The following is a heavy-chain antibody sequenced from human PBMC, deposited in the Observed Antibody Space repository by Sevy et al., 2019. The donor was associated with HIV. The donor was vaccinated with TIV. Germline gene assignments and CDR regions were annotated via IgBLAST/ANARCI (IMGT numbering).Heavy chain of an antibody. J-gene: IGHJ6*03. Sequence: SETLSLTCTVSGASITNYYWSWIRQPAGKGLEWIGRINTRGDTHYNPSLKSRVTMSLDTSQKHFSLKLTSVIAADTAVYYCARAVVVRGVFPTYYYHYYMDVWGKGTTVTVSS. CDR2: INTRGDT. CDR3: ARAVVVRGVFPTYYYHYYMDV. CDR1: GASITNYY. V-gene: IGHV4-4*07. D-gene: IGHD3-10*01.